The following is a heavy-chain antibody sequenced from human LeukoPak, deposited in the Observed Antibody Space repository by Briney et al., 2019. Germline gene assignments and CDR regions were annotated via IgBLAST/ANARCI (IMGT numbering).Heavy chain of an antibody. Sequence: SETLSLTCSVSGGSISSLYWSWIRQPPGKGLEWIGYIYYTGSTNYNPSLKSRVTMFVDMSKNQFSLRLLSAPATDTAVYYCARHRAYSSSSPFDYWGQGTLVTVSS. CDR2: IYYTGST. CDR1: GGSISSLY. CDR3: ARHRAYSSSSPFDY. J-gene: IGHJ4*02. V-gene: IGHV4-59*08. D-gene: IGHD6-6*01.